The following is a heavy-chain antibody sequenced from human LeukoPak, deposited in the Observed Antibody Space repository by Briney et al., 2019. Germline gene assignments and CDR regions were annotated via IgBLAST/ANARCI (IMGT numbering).Heavy chain of an antibody. CDR3: PRAGLVVAATPNFDF. CDR2: MNPNSGNT. CDR1: GYTLTSYD. D-gene: IGHD2-15*01. Sequence: GASVMVSCKASGYTLTSYDINLVRQATGQGLEWMGWMNPNSGNTGYAQKFQGRVTMTRNTSISTAYMELSSLRSEDTAVYYIPRAGLVVAATPNFDFWGPGTLVTVSS. V-gene: IGHV1-8*01. J-gene: IGHJ4*02.